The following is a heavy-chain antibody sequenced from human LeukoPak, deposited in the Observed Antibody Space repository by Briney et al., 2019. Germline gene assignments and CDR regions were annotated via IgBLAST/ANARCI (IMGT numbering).Heavy chain of an antibody. J-gene: IGHJ4*02. D-gene: IGHD2-15*01. V-gene: IGHV3-48*03. CDR2: ISRLGSTI. CDR1: GFTFSSYE. CDR3: VRRAPLPTCNTGSCPFDY. Sequence: GGSLRLSCAASGFTFSSYEMNWVRQAPGKGLEWISSISRLGSTIKDTDSVKARFTISRDNAKNSLYLQMNGLRAEDTALYYCVRRAPLPTCNTGSCPFDYWGQGTLVTVSS.